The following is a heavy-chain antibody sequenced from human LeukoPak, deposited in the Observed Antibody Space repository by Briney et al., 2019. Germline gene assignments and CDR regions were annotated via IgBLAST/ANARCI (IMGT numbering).Heavy chain of an antibody. CDR1: GASITSYY. J-gene: IGHJ5*02. V-gene: IGHV4-59*01. Sequence: PSETLSLTCAVSGASITSYYWSWIRQPPGKGLEWIGYIYYSGSTNYNPSLKSRVTISVDTSKNQFSLKLSSVTAADTAVYYCARERVLRYFDWLEDWFDPWGQGTLVTVSS. D-gene: IGHD3-9*01. CDR2: IYYSGST. CDR3: ARERVLRYFDWLEDWFDP.